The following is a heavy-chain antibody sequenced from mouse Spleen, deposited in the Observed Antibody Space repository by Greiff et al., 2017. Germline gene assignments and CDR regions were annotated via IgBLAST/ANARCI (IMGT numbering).Heavy chain of an antibody. CDR1: GYTFTSYW. Sequence: VQLQQPGAELVMPGASVKLSCKASGYTFTSYWMHWVKQRPGQGLEWIGEIDPSDSYTNYNQKFKGKATLTVDKSSSTAYMQLSSLTSEDSAVYYCARSHYYGSSYSDYWGQGTTLTVSS. CDR2: IDPSDSYT. J-gene: IGHJ2*01. CDR3: ARSHYYGSSYSDY. V-gene: IGHV1-69*01. D-gene: IGHD1-1*01.